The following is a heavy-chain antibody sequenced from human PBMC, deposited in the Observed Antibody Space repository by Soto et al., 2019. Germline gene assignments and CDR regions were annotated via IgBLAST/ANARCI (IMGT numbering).Heavy chain of an antibody. CDR3: ARELRFLEWLSFDY. CDR1: GFTFSSYG. Sequence: QVQLVESGGGVVQPGRSLRLSCAASGFTFSSYGMHWVRQAPGKGLEWVAVIWYDGSNKYYADSVKGRFTISRDNSKNTLYLQMNSLRAEDTAVYYCARELRFLEWLSFDYWGQGTLVTVSS. V-gene: IGHV3-33*01. D-gene: IGHD3-3*01. CDR2: IWYDGSNK. J-gene: IGHJ4*02.